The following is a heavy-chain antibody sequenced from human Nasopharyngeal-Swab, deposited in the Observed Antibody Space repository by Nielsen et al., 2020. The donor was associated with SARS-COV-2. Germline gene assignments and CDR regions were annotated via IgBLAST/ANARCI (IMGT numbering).Heavy chain of an antibody. Sequence: ASVQVSCKASGYTFTSYYMHWVRQAPGQGLEWMGIINPSGGSTSYAQKFQGRVTMTRDTSTSTVYMELSSLRSEDTAVYYCARALPAATPSGRFDPWGQGTLVTVSS. CDR2: INPSGGST. J-gene: IGHJ5*02. CDR1: GYTFTSYY. V-gene: IGHV1-46*01. D-gene: IGHD2-2*01. CDR3: ARALPAATPSGRFDP.